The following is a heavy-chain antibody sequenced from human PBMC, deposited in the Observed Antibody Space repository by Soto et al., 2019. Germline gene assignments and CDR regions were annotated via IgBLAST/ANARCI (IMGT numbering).Heavy chain of an antibody. CDR3: AKDGRSPHGDYPFDY. V-gene: IGHV3-23*01. J-gene: IGHJ4*02. CDR2: ISGSGGST. D-gene: IGHD4-17*01. Sequence: GGSLRLSCAASGFTFNSYAMSWVRQAPGKGLEWVSAISGSGGSTYYADSVKGRFTISRDNSKNTLYLQMNSLRAEDTAVYYCAKDGRSPHGDYPFDYWGQGTLVTVSS. CDR1: GFTFNSYA.